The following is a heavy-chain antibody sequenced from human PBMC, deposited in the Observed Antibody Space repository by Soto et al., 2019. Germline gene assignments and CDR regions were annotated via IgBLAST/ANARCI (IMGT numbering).Heavy chain of an antibody. Sequence: QVQLQQWGAGLLKPSETLSLTCAVYGGSFSGYYWSWIRQTPGKGLEWIGDIDHSGSIKYNPSLESRVSISLDTSRNQFSLKLSSVTAADSAVFYCATGGGAAPGTWGQGTLVTVSS. CDR3: ATGGGAAPGT. J-gene: IGHJ4*02. V-gene: IGHV4-34*01. CDR2: IDHSGSI. D-gene: IGHD6-13*01. CDR1: GGSFSGYY.